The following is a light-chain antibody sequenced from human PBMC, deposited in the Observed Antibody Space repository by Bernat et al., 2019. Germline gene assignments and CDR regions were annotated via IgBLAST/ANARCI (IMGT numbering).Light chain of an antibody. CDR3: SSYTTIDIYV. V-gene: IGLV2-14*03. CDR1: SSDLGAYNW. Sequence: QSALTQPTSVSGSPGQSIAISCTGTSSDLGAYNWVSWYQQHPGKAPKLMIYDVNTRPSGVSHRFSGSKSGNTASLTISDLQAEYEADYYCSSYTTIDIYVFGPGTKVTVL. CDR2: DVN. J-gene: IGLJ1*01.